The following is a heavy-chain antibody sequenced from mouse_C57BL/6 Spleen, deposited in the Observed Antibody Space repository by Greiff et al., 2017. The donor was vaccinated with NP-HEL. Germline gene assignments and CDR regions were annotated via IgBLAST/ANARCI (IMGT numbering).Heavy chain of an antibody. CDR3: ARISSYAMDY. CDR1: GYTFTDYY. CDR2: INPNNGGT. J-gene: IGHJ4*01. V-gene: IGHV1-26*01. Sequence: VQLQQSGPELVKPGASVKISCKASGYTFTDYYMNWVKQSHGKSLEWIGDINPNNGGTSYNQKFKGKATLTVDKSSSTAYMELRSLTSEDSAVYYCARISSYAMDYWGQGTSVTVSS.